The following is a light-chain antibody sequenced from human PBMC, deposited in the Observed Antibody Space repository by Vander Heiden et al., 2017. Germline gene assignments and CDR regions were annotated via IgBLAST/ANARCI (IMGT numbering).Light chain of an antibody. CDR2: DAS. J-gene: IGKJ4*01. CDR3: QQRSNWPPGLT. V-gene: IGKV3-11*01. CDR1: QSVSSY. Sequence: EIVLTQSPATLSLSPGERATLSCRASQSVSSYLAWYQQKPGQAPRLLIYDASNRATGIPARFSGSRSGTDFTLTISSLEPEDFAVYYCQQRSNWPPGLTFGGGTKVEIK.